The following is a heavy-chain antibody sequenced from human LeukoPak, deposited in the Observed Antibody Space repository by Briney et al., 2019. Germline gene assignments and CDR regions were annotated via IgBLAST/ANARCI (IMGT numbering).Heavy chain of an antibody. CDR1: GYSISSSYY. V-gene: IGHV4-38-2*01. J-gene: IGHJ4*02. CDR2: IYHSGST. Sequence: PSETLSLTCAVSGYSISSSYYWGWIRQPPGKGLEWIGSIYHSGSTYYNPSLKSRVTISVDTSKNQFSLKLSSVTAADTAVYYCARAYIVVVPAATGVADYWGQGTLVTVSS. CDR3: ARAYIVVVPAATGVADY. D-gene: IGHD2-2*01.